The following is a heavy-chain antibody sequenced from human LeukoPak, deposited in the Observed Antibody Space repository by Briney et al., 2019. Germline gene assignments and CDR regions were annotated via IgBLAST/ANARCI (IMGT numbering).Heavy chain of an antibody. CDR3: ARGYHSFDM. V-gene: IGHV3-49*03. D-gene: IGHD2-2*01. CDR2: IRSKAYGGTT. J-gene: IGHJ3*02. CDR1: GFTFGDYG. Sequence: GGSLRLSCTVSGFTFGDYGMSWFRQAPGKGLEWVGFIRSKAYGGTTEYAASVKGRFIISRDDSKNSLYLQMDSLKTEDTAIYYCARGYHSFDMWGQGTVVTVSS.